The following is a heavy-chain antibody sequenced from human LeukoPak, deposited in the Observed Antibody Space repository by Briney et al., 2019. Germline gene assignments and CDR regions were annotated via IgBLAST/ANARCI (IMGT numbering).Heavy chain of an antibody. D-gene: IGHD6-19*01. V-gene: IGHV1-8*02. CDR1: GYTFTGYY. J-gene: IGHJ6*03. CDR2: INPNSGNT. Sequence: GASVKVSCKASGYTFTGYYMHWVRQAPGQGLEWMGWINPNSGNTGYAQKFQGRVTMTRNTSISTAYMELSSLRSEDTAVYYCARGHRGGGWPFYYYYYMDVWGKGTTVTISS. CDR3: ARGHRGGGWPFYYYYYMDV.